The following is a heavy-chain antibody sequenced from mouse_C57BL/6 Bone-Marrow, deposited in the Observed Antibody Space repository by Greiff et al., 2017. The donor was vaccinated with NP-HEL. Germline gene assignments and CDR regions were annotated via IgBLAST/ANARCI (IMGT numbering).Heavy chain of an antibody. Sequence: DVQLQESGPGLVKPSQSLSLTCSVTGYSITSGYYWNWIRQFPGNKLEWMGYISYDGSNNYNPSLKNRISITRDTSKNQFFLKLNSVTTEDTATYYCASVYYDYDVRAYWGQGTLVTVSA. CDR1: GYSITSGYY. CDR3: ASVYYDYDVRAY. D-gene: IGHD2-4*01. V-gene: IGHV3-6*01. CDR2: ISYDGSN. J-gene: IGHJ3*01.